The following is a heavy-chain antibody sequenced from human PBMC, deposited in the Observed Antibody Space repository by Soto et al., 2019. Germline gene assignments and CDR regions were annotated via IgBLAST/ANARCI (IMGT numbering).Heavy chain of an antibody. D-gene: IGHD3-22*01. Sequence: EVQLVESGGGLVKPGGSLRLSCAASGFTFSSYSMNWVRQAPGKGLEWVSSISSSSSYIYYADSVKGRFTISRDNAKNSLYLQMXSLRAEDTAVYYCARGYHYYDSSGYDKWDAFDIWGQGTMVTVSS. CDR1: GFTFSSYS. V-gene: IGHV3-21*01. CDR3: ARGYHYYDSSGYDKWDAFDI. J-gene: IGHJ3*02. CDR2: ISSSSSYI.